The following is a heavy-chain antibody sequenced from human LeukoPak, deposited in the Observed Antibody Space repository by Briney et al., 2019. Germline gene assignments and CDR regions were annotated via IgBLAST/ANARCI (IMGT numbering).Heavy chain of an antibody. CDR1: GYTFTSYY. V-gene: IGHV1-46*01. D-gene: IGHD5-18*01. CDR3: ARATLDAAMVYWSFYL. Sequence: ASVKVSCKASGYTFTSYYMHWVRQAPGQGLEWMGVIHPSGGSTRYAHKFQGRITMPLETSSSTVYVDLSSVSSNDTDVYYCARATLDAAMVYWSFYLWGRGTLVSVSS. CDR2: IHPSGGST. J-gene: IGHJ2*01.